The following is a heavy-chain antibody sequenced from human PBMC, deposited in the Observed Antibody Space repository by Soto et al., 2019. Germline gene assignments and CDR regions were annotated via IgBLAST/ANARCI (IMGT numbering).Heavy chain of an antibody. D-gene: IGHD1-1*01. CDR3: ARDRLETETYGMDV. CDR1: GGSLLGYY. Sequence: ETLSLTCTVSGGSLLGYYWSWIRQPAGKGLEWIGRIYNSGRTNNNPSLKSRVTMSVDMSKNQFSLKLSSVTAADTAIYYCARDRLETETYGMDVWGRGTTVTVSS. V-gene: IGHV4-4*07. CDR2: IYNSGRT. J-gene: IGHJ6*02.